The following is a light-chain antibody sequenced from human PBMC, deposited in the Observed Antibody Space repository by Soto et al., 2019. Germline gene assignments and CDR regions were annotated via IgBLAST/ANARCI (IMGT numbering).Light chain of an antibody. CDR2: SNN. Sequence: QSVLTQPPSASGTPGQGVTISCSGSRSNIGTNTVTWYQQLPGTAPKLLIYSNNQLPSGVPDRFSGSKSGTSASLAISGLQSEDEADYYCAAWDVSFVVFGGGTKLTVL. J-gene: IGLJ2*01. CDR3: AAWDVSFVV. CDR1: RSNIGTNT. V-gene: IGLV1-44*01.